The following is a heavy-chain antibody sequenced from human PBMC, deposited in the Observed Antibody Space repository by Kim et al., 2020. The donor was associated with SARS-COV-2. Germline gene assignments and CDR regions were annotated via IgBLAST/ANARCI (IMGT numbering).Heavy chain of an antibody. CDR3: ARGLSPATYYDILTGTYYYYGMDV. Sequence: ASVKVSCKASGYTFTSYDINWVRQATGQGLEWMGWMNPNSGNTGYAQKFQGRVTMTRNTSISTAYMELSSLRSEDTAVYYCARGLSPATYYDILTGTYYYYGMDVWGQGTTVTVSS. V-gene: IGHV1-8*01. CDR2: MNPNSGNT. D-gene: IGHD3-9*01. J-gene: IGHJ6*02. CDR1: GYTFTSYD.